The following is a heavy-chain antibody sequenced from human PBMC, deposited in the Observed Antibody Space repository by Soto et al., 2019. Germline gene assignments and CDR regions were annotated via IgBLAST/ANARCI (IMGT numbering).Heavy chain of an antibody. J-gene: IGHJ6*02. CDR2: IIPIFGTA. CDR1: GGTFSSYA. V-gene: IGHV1-69*13. CDR3: ARGCSGGSCYSRYYYGMDV. Sequence: SVKISCKASGGTFSSYAISWVRQAPGQGLEWMGGIIPIFGTANYAQKFQGRVTITADESTSTAYMELSSLRSEDTAVYYCARGCSGGSCYSRYYYGMDVWGQGTTVTVSS. D-gene: IGHD2-15*01.